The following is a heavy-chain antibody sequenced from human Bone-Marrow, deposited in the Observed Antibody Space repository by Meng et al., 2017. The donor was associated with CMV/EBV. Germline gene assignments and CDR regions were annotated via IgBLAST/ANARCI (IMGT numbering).Heavy chain of an antibody. J-gene: IGHJ3*02. CDR2: ISSSSSYI. Sequence: GESLKISCAASGFTFSSYSMNWVRQAPGKGLEWVSSISSSSSYIYYADSVKGRFTISRDNAKNSLYLQMNSLRAEDTAVYYCARGTYSSSWYWVGAFAIWGQGTRVT. CDR1: GFTFSSYS. V-gene: IGHV3-21*01. CDR3: ARGTYSSSWYWVGAFAI. D-gene: IGHD6-13*01.